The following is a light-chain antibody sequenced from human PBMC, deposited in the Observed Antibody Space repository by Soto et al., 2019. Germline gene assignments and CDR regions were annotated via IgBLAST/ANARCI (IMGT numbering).Light chain of an antibody. CDR1: SSDSGAYIS. Sequence: QSALTQPASVSGSHGRSSTISCNGTSSDSGAYISVSWYQHYPDKAPKVIIYEVSRRPSGFSTRFSGSKSGNTASLTISGLQAEDEVHYYCSSYTSDNRSYVFGTGTKVTVL. CDR2: EVS. V-gene: IGLV2-14*01. CDR3: SSYTSDNRSYV. J-gene: IGLJ1*01.